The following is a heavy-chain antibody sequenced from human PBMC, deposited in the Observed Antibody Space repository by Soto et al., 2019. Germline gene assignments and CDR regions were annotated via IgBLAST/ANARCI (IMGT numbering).Heavy chain of an antibody. V-gene: IGHV3-20*01. D-gene: IGHD2-15*01. J-gene: IGHJ6*03. CDR3: ARDRIGCSGGSCYWVVGYYYYMDV. CDR2: INWNGGST. Sequence: GGSLRLSCAASGFTFDDYGMSWVRQAPGKGLEWVSGINWNGGSTGYADSVKGRFTISRDNAKNSLYLQMNSLRAEDTALYHCARDRIGCSGGSCYWVVGYYYYMDVWGKGTTVTVSS. CDR1: GFTFDDYG.